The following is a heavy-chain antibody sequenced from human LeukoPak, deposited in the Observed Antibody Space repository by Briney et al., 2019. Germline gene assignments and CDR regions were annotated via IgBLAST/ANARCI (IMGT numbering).Heavy chain of an antibody. CDR3: AREDSSSWSKGDY. V-gene: IGHV7-4-1*02. CDR2: INTNTGNP. D-gene: IGHD6-13*01. J-gene: IGHJ4*02. CDR1: GYTFTSYA. Sequence: GASVKVSCKASGYTFTSYALNWVRQAPGQGFEWMGWINTNTGNPTYAQGFTGRFVFSLDTSVSTAYLQISSLKAEDTAVYYCAREDSSSWSKGDYWGQGTLVTVSS.